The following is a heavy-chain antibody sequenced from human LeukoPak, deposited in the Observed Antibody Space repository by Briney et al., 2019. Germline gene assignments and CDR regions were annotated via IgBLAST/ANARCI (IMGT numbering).Heavy chain of an antibody. Sequence: RGESLKISCKGSGYSFTTYWIGWVRQMPGKGLECMGVICPGDSDTRYSPSFQGQVTISADNSISTAYLQWSSLKASDTAMYYCARLAMNAFEIWGQGTLVTVAS. CDR3: ARLAMNAFEI. CDR2: ICPGDSDT. CDR1: GYSFTTYW. J-gene: IGHJ3*02. V-gene: IGHV5-51*01.